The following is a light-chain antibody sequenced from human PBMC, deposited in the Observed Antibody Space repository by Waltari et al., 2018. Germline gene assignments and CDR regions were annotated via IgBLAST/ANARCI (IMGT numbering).Light chain of an antibody. CDR1: DRDVGAYKY. CDR2: DVD. Sequence: QSALTQPRSVSGSPGQSVTLSCTGTDRDVGAYKYVSWYQHRPGKAPRLVIYDVDPRPSGVPERFSGSKAGNTASLTISGLQTDDEASYYCCSYAGRYTSVFGGGTK. J-gene: IGLJ2*01. CDR3: CSYAGRYTSV. V-gene: IGLV2-11*01.